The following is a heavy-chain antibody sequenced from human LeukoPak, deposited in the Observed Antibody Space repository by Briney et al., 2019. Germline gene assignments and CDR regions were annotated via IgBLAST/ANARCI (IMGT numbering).Heavy chain of an antibody. V-gene: IGHV3-48*03. CDR1: GFSFGGYE. J-gene: IGHJ6*02. D-gene: IGHD3-22*01. CDR2: ISTTGSTV. CDR3: AKDFPHYYESSHGMDA. Sequence: PGGSLRLSCAASGFSFGGYEMNGVRQAPGKGLEWVSYISTTGSTVYYADSVEGRFTISRDNAKNLLYLQMDSLRAEDAAVYYCAKDFPHYYESSHGMDAWGQGTTVTVSS.